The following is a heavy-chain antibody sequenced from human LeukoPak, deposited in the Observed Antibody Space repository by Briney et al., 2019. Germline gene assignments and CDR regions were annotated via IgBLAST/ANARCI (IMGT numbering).Heavy chain of an antibody. CDR2: IYSGGST. D-gene: IGHD3-3*02. CDR3: ARSKEATGPFYYYYYMDV. CDR1: GFTVSSNY. J-gene: IGHJ6*03. Sequence: GGSLRLSCAASGFTVSSNYMSWVRRAPGKGLEWVSVIYSGGSTYYADSVKGRFTISRDNSKNTLYLQMNSLRAEDTAVYYCARSKEATGPFYYYYYMDVWGKGTTVTVSS. V-gene: IGHV3-53*01.